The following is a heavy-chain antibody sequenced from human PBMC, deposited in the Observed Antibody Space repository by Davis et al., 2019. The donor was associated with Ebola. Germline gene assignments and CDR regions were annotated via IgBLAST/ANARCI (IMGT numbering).Heavy chain of an antibody. CDR1: GYTFTSYY. J-gene: IGHJ5*02. CDR3: ARSGNHHYGDYVPNWFDP. CDR2: IIPIFGTA. Sequence: SVKVSCKASGYTFTSYYMHWVRQAPGQGLEWMGGIIPIFGTANYAQKFQGRVTITADESTSTAYMELSSLRSEDTAVYYCARSGNHHYGDYVPNWFDPWGQGTLVTVSS. V-gene: IGHV1-69*13. D-gene: IGHD4-17*01.